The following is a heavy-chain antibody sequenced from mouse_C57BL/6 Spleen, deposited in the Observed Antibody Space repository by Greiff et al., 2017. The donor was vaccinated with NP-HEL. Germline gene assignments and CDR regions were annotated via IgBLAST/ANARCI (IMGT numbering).Heavy chain of an antibody. CDR2: ISYDGSN. V-gene: IGHV3-6*01. CDR1: GYSITSGYY. D-gene: IGHD2-2*01. CDR3: ARDYYGYGEFAY. Sequence: VQLKESGPGLVKPSQSLSLTCSVTGYSITSGYYWNWIRQFPGNKLEWMGYISYDGSNNYNPSLKNRISITRDTSKNQFFLKLNSVTTEDTATYYCARDYYGYGEFAYWGQGTLVTVSA. J-gene: IGHJ3*01.